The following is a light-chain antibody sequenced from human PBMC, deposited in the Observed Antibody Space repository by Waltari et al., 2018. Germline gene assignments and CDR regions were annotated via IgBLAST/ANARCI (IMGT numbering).Light chain of an antibody. CDR1: SSNIGSNP. J-gene: IGLJ3*02. Sequence: QSVLTQPPSASGTPGQRVTISCSGSSSNIGSNPVNWYQQVPGTAPKLLIYCDNLRPSGVPDRFSGSRSGTYASLAISGLQSEDEAYYYCAAWDDSLNAWVFGGGTKLTVL. CDR3: AAWDDSLNAWV. V-gene: IGLV1-44*01. CDR2: CDN.